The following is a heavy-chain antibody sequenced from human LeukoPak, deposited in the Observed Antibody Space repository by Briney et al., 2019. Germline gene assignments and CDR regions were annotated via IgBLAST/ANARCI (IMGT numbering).Heavy chain of an antibody. Sequence: GGSLRLSCAASGFTFSSYGMHWVRQAPGKGLEWVAVILYDGSNKYYADSVKGRFTISRDNSKNTLYLQMNSLRAEDTAVYYCAKGQTALIAAAADYWGQGTLVTVSS. V-gene: IGHV3-30*18. D-gene: IGHD6-13*01. CDR3: AKGQTALIAAAADY. CDR2: ILYDGSNK. J-gene: IGHJ4*02. CDR1: GFTFSSYG.